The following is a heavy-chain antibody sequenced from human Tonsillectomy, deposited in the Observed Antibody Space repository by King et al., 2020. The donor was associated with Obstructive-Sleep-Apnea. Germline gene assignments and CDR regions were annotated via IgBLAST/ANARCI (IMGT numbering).Heavy chain of an antibody. CDR1: GGSFSGYY. D-gene: IGHD3-10*01. Sequence: VQLQQWGAGLLKPSETLSLTCAVYGGSFSGYYWSWIRPPPGKGLEWIGEINHSGSTNYNPSLKSRVTISVDTSKNQFSLKLSSVTAADTAVYYCARDGSGSYYSYFDYWGQGTLVTVSS. V-gene: IGHV4-34*01. J-gene: IGHJ4*02. CDR2: INHSGST. CDR3: ARDGSGSYYSYFDY.